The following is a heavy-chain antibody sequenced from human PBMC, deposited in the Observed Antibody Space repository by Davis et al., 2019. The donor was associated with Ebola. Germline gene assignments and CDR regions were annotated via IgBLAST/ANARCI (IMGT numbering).Heavy chain of an antibody. J-gene: IGHJ4*02. CDR2: INPSGGST. D-gene: IGHD3-10*01. CDR1: GYTFTSYG. CDR3: ARERGLLLWFGELLY. V-gene: IGHV1-46*03. Sequence: AASVKVSCKASGYTFTSYGISWVRQAPGQGLEWMGIINPSGGSTSYAQKFQGRVTMTRDTSTSTVYMELSSLRSEDTAVYYCARERGLLLWFGELLYWGQGTLVTVSS.